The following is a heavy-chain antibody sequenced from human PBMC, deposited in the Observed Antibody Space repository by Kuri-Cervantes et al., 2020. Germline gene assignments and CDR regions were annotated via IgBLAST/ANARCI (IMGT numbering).Heavy chain of an antibody. CDR2: INHSGST. J-gene: IGHJ5*02. D-gene: IGHD1-26*01. V-gene: IGHV4-34*01. CDR1: GGSFSGYY. CDR3: ARGEVGVTEWFDP. Sequence: GSLRLSCAVYGGSFSGYYWSWIRQPPGKGLEWIGEINHSGSTNYNPSLKSRVTISVDTSKNQFSLKLSSVTAANTAVYYCARGEVGVTEWFDPWGQGTLVTVSS.